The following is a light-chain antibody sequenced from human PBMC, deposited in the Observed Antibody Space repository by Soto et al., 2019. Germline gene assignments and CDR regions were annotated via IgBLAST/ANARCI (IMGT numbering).Light chain of an antibody. CDR2: DVS. Sequence: QSVLTQPASVSGSPGQSITISCTGTSSDVGAYNYVSWYQQHPGKVPKLMIYDVSNRPSGVSNRFSGSKSGNTASLTISGLQAEDEADYYCTSYTTSSTVLFGGGTKLTVL. CDR1: SSDVGAYNY. J-gene: IGLJ3*02. CDR3: TSYTTSSTVL. V-gene: IGLV2-14*01.